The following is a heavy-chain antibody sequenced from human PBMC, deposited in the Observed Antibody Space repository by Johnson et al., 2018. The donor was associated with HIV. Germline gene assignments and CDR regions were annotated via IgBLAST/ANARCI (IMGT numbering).Heavy chain of an antibody. J-gene: IGHJ3*02. CDR2: IRGNGGTT. CDR1: GFSISSYV. D-gene: IGHD2-15*01. Sequence: VQLVESGGGLVKPGGSLRLSCAASGFSISSYVMHWFRQAPGKGPEFVSAIRGNGGTTYYAKSVKGRFTISSDNSKNTVYLQMGSLRAQDMAVYYCARKDPADAFDIWGQGTMVTVSS. CDR3: ARKDPADAFDI. V-gene: IGHV3-64*01.